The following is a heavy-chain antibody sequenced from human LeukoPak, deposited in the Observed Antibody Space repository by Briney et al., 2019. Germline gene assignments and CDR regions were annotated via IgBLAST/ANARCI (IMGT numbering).Heavy chain of an antibody. J-gene: IGHJ4*02. D-gene: IGHD2-2*01. CDR3: ARAGCSSTSCYNPFDY. CDR2: IYYSGST. V-gene: IGHV4-31*03. Sequence: TLSLTCTVSGGSISSGGYYWSWIRQHPGKGLEWIGYIYYSGSTYYNPSLKSRVTISVDTSKNQFSLKLSSVTAADTAVYYCARAGCSSTSCYNPFDYWGQGTLVTVSS. CDR1: GGSISSGGYY.